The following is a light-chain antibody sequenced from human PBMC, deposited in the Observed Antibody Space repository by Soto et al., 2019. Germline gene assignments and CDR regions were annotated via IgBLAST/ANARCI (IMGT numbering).Light chain of an antibody. Sequence: EVVMTQSPATLSVPPGEGATLSFRASQGVGDTLAWYQHKPGQTPRLLIYDTSTRATGVPTRFSGSRSGAEFTLTINSLQSEDFAVYYCQPYNNWPLTFGGGTKVDIK. CDR3: QPYNNWPLT. CDR2: DTS. V-gene: IGKV3-15*01. CDR1: QGVGDT. J-gene: IGKJ4*01.